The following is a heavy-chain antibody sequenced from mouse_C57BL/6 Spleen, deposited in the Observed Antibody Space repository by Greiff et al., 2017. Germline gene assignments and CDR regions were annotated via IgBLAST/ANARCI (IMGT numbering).Heavy chain of an antibody. CDR2: IDPSDSYT. V-gene: IGHV1-69*01. CDR1: GYTFTSYW. J-gene: IGHJ4*01. D-gene: IGHD1-1*01. CDR3: AVVAPYAMDY. Sequence: QVQLQQPGAELVMPGASVKLSCKASGYTFTSYWMHWVKQRPGQGLEWIGEIDPSDSYTNYNQKFKGKSTLTVDPSSSTAYMQLSSLTSEDSAVYYCAVVAPYAMDYWGQGTSVTVSS.